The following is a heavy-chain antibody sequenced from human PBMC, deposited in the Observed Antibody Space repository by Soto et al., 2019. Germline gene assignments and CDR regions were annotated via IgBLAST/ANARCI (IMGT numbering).Heavy chain of an antibody. V-gene: IGHV3-21*01. J-gene: IGHJ4*02. D-gene: IGHD3-22*01. CDR3: ARGGYGTSGYH. CDR1: RFTFSNYS. Sequence: PVGSLRLSCTASRFTFSNYSMNWVRQAPGKGLEWVSSISSSSSHTYYADSVKGRFTISRDNTKSSLYLQMDSLRADDTAVYYCARGGYGTSGYHWGQGTLVTVFS. CDR2: ISSSSSHT.